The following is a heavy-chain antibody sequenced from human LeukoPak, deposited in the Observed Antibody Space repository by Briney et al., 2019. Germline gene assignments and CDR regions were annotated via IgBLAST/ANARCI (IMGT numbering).Heavy chain of an antibody. CDR2: IYTSGST. D-gene: IGHD4-17*01. Sequence: SETLSLTCTVSGGSISSYYWSWIRQPAGKGLEWIGRIYTSGSTNYNPSLKSRVTMSVDTSKNQFSLKLSSVTAADTAVYYCARDCWVYGDYVRYFDYWGQGTLVTVSS. V-gene: IGHV4-4*07. J-gene: IGHJ4*02. CDR1: GGSISSYY. CDR3: ARDCWVYGDYVRYFDY.